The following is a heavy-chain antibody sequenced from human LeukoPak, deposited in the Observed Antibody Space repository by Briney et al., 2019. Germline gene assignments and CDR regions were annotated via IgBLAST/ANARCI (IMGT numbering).Heavy chain of an antibody. J-gene: IGHJ4*02. CDR2: ISSNGGST. CDR3: ARSAGPGWLQLRVHFDY. CDR1: GFTFSSYA. Sequence: PGGSLRLSCAASGFTFSSYAMHWVRQAPGKGLEYVSAISSNGGSTYYANSVKGRFTISRDNSKNTLYLQMGSLRAEDMAVYYCARSAGPGWLQLRVHFDYWGQGTLVTVSS. D-gene: IGHD5-24*01. V-gene: IGHV3-64*01.